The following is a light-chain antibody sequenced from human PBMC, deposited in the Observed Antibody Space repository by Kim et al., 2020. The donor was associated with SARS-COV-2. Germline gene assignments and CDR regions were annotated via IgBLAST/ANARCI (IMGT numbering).Light chain of an antibody. J-gene: IGKJ2*03. CDR3: QQYYSTPYS. CDR2: WAS. Sequence: RATINCKSSQSVLYSSNNKNYLAWYQQKPGQPPKLLIYWASTRESGVPDRFSGSGSGTDFTLTISSLQAEDVAVYYCQQYYSTPYSFGQGTKL. CDR1: QSVLYSSNNKNY. V-gene: IGKV4-1*01.